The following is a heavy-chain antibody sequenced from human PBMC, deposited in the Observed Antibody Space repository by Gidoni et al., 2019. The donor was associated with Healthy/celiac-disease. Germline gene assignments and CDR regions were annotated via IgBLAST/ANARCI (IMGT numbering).Heavy chain of an antibody. Sequence: QVQLVQSGAEVKKPGASVKVSCKASGYTFTGYYMHWVLQAPGQGLEWMGWINPNSGGTNYAQKFQGWVTMTRDTSISTAYMELSRLRSDDTAVYYCARDGCSGGSCYFPNQFDYWGQGTLVTVSS. CDR1: GYTFTGYY. J-gene: IGHJ4*02. D-gene: IGHD2-15*01. CDR2: INPNSGGT. CDR3: ARDGCSGGSCYFPNQFDY. V-gene: IGHV1-2*04.